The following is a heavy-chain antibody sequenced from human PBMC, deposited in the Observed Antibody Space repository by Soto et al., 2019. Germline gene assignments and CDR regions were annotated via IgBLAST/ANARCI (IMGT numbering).Heavy chain of an antibody. CDR1: GFTFSSYA. Sequence: PGGSLRLSCAASGFTFSSYAMSWVRQAPGKGLEWVSAISGSGGSTYYADSVKGRFTISRDSSKNTLYLQMNSLRAEDTAVYYCVKSRYDFWSGYPTGYYFDYWGQGTLVTV. V-gene: IGHV3-23*01. CDR2: ISGSGGST. D-gene: IGHD3-3*01. J-gene: IGHJ4*02. CDR3: VKSRYDFWSGYPTGYYFDY.